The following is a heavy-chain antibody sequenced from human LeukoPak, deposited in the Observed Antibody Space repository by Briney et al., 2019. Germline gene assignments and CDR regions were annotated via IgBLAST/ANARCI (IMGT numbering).Heavy chain of an antibody. CDR1: GFTFSSYS. CDR2: ISSSSSTI. D-gene: IGHD3-10*01. J-gene: IGHJ4*02. V-gene: IGHV3-48*04. CDR3: ARAGDYYGSGSYRPTDY. Sequence: QTGGSLRLSCAASGFTFSSYSMNWVRQAPGKGLEWVSYISSSSSTIYYADSVKGRFTISRDNAKNSLYLQMNSLRAEDTAVYYCARAGDYYGSGSYRPTDYWGQGTLVTVSS.